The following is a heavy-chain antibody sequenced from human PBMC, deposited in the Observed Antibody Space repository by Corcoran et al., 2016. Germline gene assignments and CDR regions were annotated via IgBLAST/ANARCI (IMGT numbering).Heavy chain of an antibody. Sequence: QVQLVQSGAEVKKPGAAVKVSCKASGYTCTSYGISWVRQAPGQGLEWMGWSSAYNGNTNYAQKLQGRVTMTTTTSTSTAYMELRSLRYDDTAVYYCARYGVPSIGSSHGMDVWGQGTTVTVSS. CDR3: ARYGVPSIGSSHGMDV. J-gene: IGHJ6*02. D-gene: IGHD3-22*01. CDR2: SSAYNGNT. CDR1: GYTCTSYG. V-gene: IGHV1-18*01.